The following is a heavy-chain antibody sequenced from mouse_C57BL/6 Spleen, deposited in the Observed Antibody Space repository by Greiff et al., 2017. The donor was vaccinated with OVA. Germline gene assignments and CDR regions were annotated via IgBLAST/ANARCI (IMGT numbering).Heavy chain of an antibody. Sequence: QVQLQQPGAELAKPGASVKLSCKASGYTFTSYWMNWVKQRPGQGLEWIGMIYPNSGSTNYNEKFKSKATLTVDKSSSTANMQHSSLTSEDSADYDCDRWGGYDSNCDAYWGQGTTLTVS. V-gene: IGHV1-64*01. CDR3: DRWGGYDSNCDAY. D-gene: IGHD2-5*01. CDR2: IYPNSGST. CDR1: GYTFTSYW. J-gene: IGHJ2*01.